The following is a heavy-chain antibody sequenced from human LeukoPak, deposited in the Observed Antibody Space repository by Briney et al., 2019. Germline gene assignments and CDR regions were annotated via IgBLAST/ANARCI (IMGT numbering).Heavy chain of an antibody. CDR3: ARGLRPTGIFDY. V-gene: IGHV1-46*01. J-gene: IGHJ4*02. Sequence: ASVKVSCKASGYTFTSYYMHWVRQAPGQGLEWMGKINPSGGSTSYAQKFQGRVTMTRDTSTNTVYMELSSLRSEDTAVYYRARGLRPTGIFDYWGQGTLVTVSS. CDR1: GYTFTSYY. D-gene: IGHD4-11*01. CDR2: INPSGGST.